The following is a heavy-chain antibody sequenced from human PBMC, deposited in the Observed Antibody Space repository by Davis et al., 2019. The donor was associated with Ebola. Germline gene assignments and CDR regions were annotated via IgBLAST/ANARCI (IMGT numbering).Heavy chain of an antibody. CDR2: IGIYNLKT. D-gene: IGHD2-2*01. CDR3: ARGSENYCIGTTCYLSEADF. V-gene: IGHV1-18*01. CDR1: GYIFTSYG. J-gene: IGHJ4*02. Sequence: ASVKVSCKASGYIFTSYGINWIRQAPGQGLEWMGWIGIYNLKTHYAQKFQGRVSLTTDTTSTAYMGLWSLTSDDTAVYYCARGSENYCIGTTCYLSEADFWGQGTQVTVS.